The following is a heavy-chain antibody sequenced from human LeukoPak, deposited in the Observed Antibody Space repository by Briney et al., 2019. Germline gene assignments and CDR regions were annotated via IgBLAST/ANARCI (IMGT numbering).Heavy chain of an antibody. V-gene: IGHV3-23*01. CDR3: AKRGIVIRGVLIFGFHKEAYYFDS. D-gene: IGHD3-10*01. Sequence: GGSLRLSCVVSGITLSNYAMSWVRQAPGRGLEWVSGISESAGGTKHADSVKGRFTISRDNSLNTLYLQMNSLRAEDTAVYFCAKRGIVIRGVLIFGFHKEAYYFDSWGQGILVTVSS. J-gene: IGHJ4*02. CDR2: ISESAGGT. CDR1: GITLSNYA.